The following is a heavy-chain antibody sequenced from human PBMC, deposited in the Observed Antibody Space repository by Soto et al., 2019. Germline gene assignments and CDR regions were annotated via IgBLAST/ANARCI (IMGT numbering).Heavy chain of an antibody. Sequence: ASVKVSCKASGYTFTGYYMHWVRQAPGQGLEWMGWINPNSGGTNYAQKFQGWVTMTRDTSISTAYMELSRLRSDDTAVYYCAREWAGYCSSTSCYGGYYYYMDVWGKGTTVTVSS. CDR2: INPNSGGT. V-gene: IGHV1-2*04. D-gene: IGHD2-2*01. CDR3: AREWAGYCSSTSCYGGYYYYMDV. CDR1: GYTFTGYY. J-gene: IGHJ6*03.